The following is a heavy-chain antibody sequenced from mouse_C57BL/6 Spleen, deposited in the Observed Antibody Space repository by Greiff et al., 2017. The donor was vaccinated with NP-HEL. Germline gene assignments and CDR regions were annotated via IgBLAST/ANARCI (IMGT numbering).Heavy chain of an antibody. CDR3: ARHEGLLRFAY. Sequence: QVQLKESGPGLVAPSQSLSITCTVSGFSLTSYGVHWVRQPPGKGLEWLVVIWSDGSTTYNSALKSRLSISKDNSKSQVFLQMNSLQTDNAAMYYCARHEGLLRFAYWGQGTLVTVSA. CDR2: IWSDGST. J-gene: IGHJ3*01. CDR1: GFSLTSYG. V-gene: IGHV2-6-1*01. D-gene: IGHD2-3*01.